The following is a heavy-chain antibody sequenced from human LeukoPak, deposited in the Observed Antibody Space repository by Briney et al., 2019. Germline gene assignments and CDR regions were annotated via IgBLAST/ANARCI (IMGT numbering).Heavy chain of an antibody. CDR1: GGSISSYY. CDR3: ASLYDGDSQGDY. J-gene: IGHJ4*02. D-gene: IGHD4-17*01. CDR2: IYYSGST. V-gene: IGHV4-59*01. Sequence: SETLSLTCTVSGGSISSYYWSWIRQPPGKALEWIGYIYYSGSTNYNPSLKSRVTISVDTSKNQFSLKLSSVTAADTAVYYCASLYDGDSQGDYWGQGTLVTVSS.